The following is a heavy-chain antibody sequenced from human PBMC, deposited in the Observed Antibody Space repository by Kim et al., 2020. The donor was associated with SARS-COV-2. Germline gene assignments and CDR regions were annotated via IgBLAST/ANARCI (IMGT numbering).Heavy chain of an antibody. J-gene: IGHJ5*02. D-gene: IGHD2-21*02. CDR2: IQISETT. Sequence: SETLSLTCSVYGDSISRYYWSWIRQPAGKGLEWIGRIQISETTHYNPSLKSRVTMSVDTSKNQFSLKLSSVTAAVTAVYYCARDDLVYCGGDCFLNLDP. CDR1: GDSISRYY. V-gene: IGHV4-4*07. CDR3: ARDDLVYCGGDCFLNLDP.